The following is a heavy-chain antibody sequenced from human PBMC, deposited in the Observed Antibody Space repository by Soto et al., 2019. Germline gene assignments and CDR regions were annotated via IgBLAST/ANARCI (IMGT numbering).Heavy chain of an antibody. CDR2: INHSGST. D-gene: IGHD5-18*01. CDR3: ARRRWQMRSYGFLGDWFDP. CDR1: GGSFSGYY. V-gene: IGHV4-34*01. J-gene: IGHJ5*02. Sequence: SETLSLTCAVYGGSFSGYYWSWIRQPPGKGLEWIGEINHSGSTNYNPSLKSRVTISVDTSKNQFSLKLSSVTAADTAVYYCARRRWQMRSYGFLGDWFDPWGQGTLVT.